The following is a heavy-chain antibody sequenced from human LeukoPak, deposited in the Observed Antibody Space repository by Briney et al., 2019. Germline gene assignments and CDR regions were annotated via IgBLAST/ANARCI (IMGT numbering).Heavy chain of an antibody. V-gene: IGHV4-39*01. CDR2: IYYGGST. CDR3: ARRGYSSSSYYMDV. CDR1: GGSISSSSYY. J-gene: IGHJ6*03. D-gene: IGHD6-13*01. Sequence: SETLSLTCTVSGGSISSSSYYWGWIRQPPGKGLEWIGSIYYGGSTYYNPSLKSRVTISVDTSKNQFSLKLSSVTAADTAVYYCARRGYSSSSYYMDVWGKGTTVTVSS.